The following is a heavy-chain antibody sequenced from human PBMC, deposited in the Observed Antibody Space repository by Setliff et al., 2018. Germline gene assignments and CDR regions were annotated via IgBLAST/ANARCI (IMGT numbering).Heavy chain of an antibody. Sequence: SETLSLTCTVSGDYISSQYWSWIRQPPGRGLEWIGYISNRGSTDYNPSLKSRVTISEDTSRSQFSLKLTSVTTADTAVYYCARRGMSSSWFQGYFDYWGQGTLVTVSS. D-gene: IGHD6-13*01. CDR3: ARRGMSSSWFQGYFDY. V-gene: IGHV4-59*11. CDR1: GDYISSQY. CDR2: ISNRGST. J-gene: IGHJ4*02.